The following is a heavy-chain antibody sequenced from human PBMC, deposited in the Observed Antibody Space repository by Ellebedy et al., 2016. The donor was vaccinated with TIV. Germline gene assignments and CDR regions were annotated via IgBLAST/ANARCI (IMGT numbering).Heavy chain of an antibody. Sequence: GESLKISXAASGLTLSSYWMGWVRQAPGKGLEWVANIKKDGSEKNYVDSVKGRFTISRDNAKNSVFLQMNSLRAEDTAVYYCARAGAGHCRDGVCPLDDYWGQGTLVTVSS. V-gene: IGHV3-7*01. D-gene: IGHD2-8*01. CDR2: IKKDGSEK. CDR3: ARAGAGHCRDGVCPLDDY. CDR1: GLTLSSYW. J-gene: IGHJ4*02.